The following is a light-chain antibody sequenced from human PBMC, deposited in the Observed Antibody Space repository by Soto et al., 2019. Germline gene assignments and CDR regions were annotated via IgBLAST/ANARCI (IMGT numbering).Light chain of an antibody. J-gene: IGKJ5*01. CDR1: QSVRNNY. CDR3: QQYGSSPLIT. V-gene: IGKV3-20*01. CDR2: GVS. Sequence: EIVLTQSPGTLSLSPGERATLSCRASQSVRNNYLAWYQQRPGQAPRLLIFGVSGRATGIPDRFSGSGSGTDFTLTISRLEPEDFAVYHCQQYGSSPLITFGQGTRLEIK.